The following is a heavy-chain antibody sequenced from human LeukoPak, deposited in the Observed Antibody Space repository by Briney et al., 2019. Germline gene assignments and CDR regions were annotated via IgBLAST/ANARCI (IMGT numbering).Heavy chain of an antibody. Sequence: GSLRLSCAASGFTFSSYGMSWVRQAPGKGLEWIGEINHSGSTNYNPSLKSRVTISVDTSKNQFSLKLSSVTAADTAVYYCANRIGAIWFDPWGQGTLVTVSS. D-gene: IGHD5-12*01. CDR1: GFTFSSYG. J-gene: IGHJ5*02. CDR2: INHSGST. CDR3: ANRIGAIWFDP. V-gene: IGHV4-34*08.